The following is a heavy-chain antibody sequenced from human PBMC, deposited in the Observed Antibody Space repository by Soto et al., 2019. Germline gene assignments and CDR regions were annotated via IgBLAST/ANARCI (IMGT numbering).Heavy chain of an antibody. J-gene: IGHJ4*02. CDR3: AKDLSSLGWLALGAPFDS. V-gene: IGHV3-23*01. CDR2: ISANGRNA. Sequence: VQPGRSLRLSCAASGFXXXXXAMNWIRQXPXXXLERLSSISANGRNAYYADSVKGRFTISRDRSKNTLYLQLDSLRVEDTAIYFCAKDLSSLGWLALGAPFDSWGQGTLVTVSS. CDR1: GFXXXXXA. D-gene: IGHD3-22*01.